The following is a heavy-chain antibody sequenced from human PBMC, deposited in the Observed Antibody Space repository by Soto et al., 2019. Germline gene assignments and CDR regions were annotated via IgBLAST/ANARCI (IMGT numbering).Heavy chain of an antibody. CDR2: IIPIIDTT. Sequence: QVQLVQSGAEVKKPGSSVNVSCKASGGNFNNYAISWVRQAPAQGLQWMGGIIPIIDTTHYAQKLPGRVTISADRGRTTVYMEFTGLTSDDSAAYFCAREPRDRYAFSLWGQGTYVTGSS. D-gene: IGHD2-21*01. J-gene: IGHJ3*01. V-gene: IGHV1-69*06. CDR1: GGNFNNYA. CDR3: AREPRDRYAFSL.